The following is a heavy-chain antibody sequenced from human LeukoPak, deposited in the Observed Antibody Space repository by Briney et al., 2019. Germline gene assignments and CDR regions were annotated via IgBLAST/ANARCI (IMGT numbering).Heavy chain of an antibody. D-gene: IGHD3-16*01. J-gene: IGHJ4*02. CDR2: IQYDGNNQ. V-gene: IGHV3-30*02. Sequence: PGGSLRLSCAASGFTFSNYGMHWVRQAPGKGLEWVTFIQYDGNNQYYADSVKGRFTISRDNAKNSLYLQMNSLRAEDTAVYYCAREGSYYFDYWGQGTLVTVSS. CDR3: AREGSYYFDY. CDR1: GFTFSNYG.